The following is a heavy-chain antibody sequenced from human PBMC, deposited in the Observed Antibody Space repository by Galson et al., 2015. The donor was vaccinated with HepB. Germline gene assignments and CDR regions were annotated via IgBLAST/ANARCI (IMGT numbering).Heavy chain of an antibody. CDR2: ITPSGDNT. D-gene: IGHD6-19*01. V-gene: IGHV3-23*01. CDR3: ARVPPEYTSGWYRQALYYFDS. J-gene: IGHJ4*02. CDR1: GFTFRNYA. Sequence: SLRLSCAASGFTFRNYAMSWVRQAPGKGLEWVSAITPSGDNTYSADSVKGRFTISSDNSKNTLFLQKTGLTADDTAIYYCARVPPEYTSGWYRQALYYFDSWGQGTLVAVSS.